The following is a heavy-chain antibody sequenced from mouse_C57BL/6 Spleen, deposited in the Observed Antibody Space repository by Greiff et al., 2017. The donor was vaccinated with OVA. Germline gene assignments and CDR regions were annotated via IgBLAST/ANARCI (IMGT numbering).Heavy chain of an antibody. D-gene: IGHD2-5*01. V-gene: IGHV1-76*01. CDR1: GYTFTDYY. J-gene: IGHJ4*01. CDR2: IYPGSGNT. Sequence: VQLQQSGAELVRPGASVKLSCKASGYTFTDYYINWVKQRPGQGLEWIARIYPGSGNTYYNEKFKGKATLTAEKSSSTAYMQLSSLTSEDSAVYVCARTPCYSNHYYAMDYWGQGTSVTVSS. CDR3: ARTPCYSNHYYAMDY.